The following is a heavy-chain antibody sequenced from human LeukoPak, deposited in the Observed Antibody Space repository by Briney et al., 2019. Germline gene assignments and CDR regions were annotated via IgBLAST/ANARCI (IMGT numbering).Heavy chain of an antibody. D-gene: IGHD3-22*01. CDR2: INTNTGNP. Sequence: GASVKVSCKASGYTFTSYAMNWVRQAPGQGLEWMGWINTNTGNPTYAQGFTGRFVFSLDTSVSTAYLQISSLKAEDTAVYYCAREGYYDSSGYPAPGYYGMDVWAKGPRSPSP. J-gene: IGHJ6*02. V-gene: IGHV7-4-1*02. CDR3: AREGYYDSSGYPAPGYYGMDV. CDR1: GYTFTSYA.